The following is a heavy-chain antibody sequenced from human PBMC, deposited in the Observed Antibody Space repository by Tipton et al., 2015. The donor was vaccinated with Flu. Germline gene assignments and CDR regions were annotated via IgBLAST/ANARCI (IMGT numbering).Heavy chain of an antibody. D-gene: IGHD1-26*01. V-gene: IGHV4-59*01. Sequence: TLSLTCTVSGGSINNYSWNWIRQPPGKGLEWIGSIHYRGSTNYNPSLKSRVTISVDTSKNQFSLKLNSVTAADTAVYYCAREGGSRALYYYAMDVWGQGTTVTVS. CDR1: GGSINNYS. CDR3: AREGGSRALYYYAMDV. J-gene: IGHJ6*02. CDR2: IHYRGST.